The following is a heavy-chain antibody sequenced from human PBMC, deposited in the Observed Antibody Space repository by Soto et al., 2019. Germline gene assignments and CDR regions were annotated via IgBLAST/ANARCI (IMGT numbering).Heavy chain of an antibody. Sequence: EVQLVESGGGLVQPGGSLRLSCAASGFTFSSYSMHWVRQAPGKGLEYVSAISSNGGTTSYANSVKGRFTISRDNSKNMLYLQMGSLRGEDMAVYCCGGYSGDGIWSWGQGTLVTVSS. CDR2: ISSNGGTT. V-gene: IGHV3-64*01. J-gene: IGHJ5*02. D-gene: IGHD1-26*01. CDR3: GGYSGDGIWS. CDR1: GFTFSSYS.